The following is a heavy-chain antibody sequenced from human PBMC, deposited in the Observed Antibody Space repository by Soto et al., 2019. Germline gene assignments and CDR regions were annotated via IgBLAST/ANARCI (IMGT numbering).Heavy chain of an antibody. J-gene: IGHJ6*03. D-gene: IGHD6-6*01. CDR3: ARVGSSSSRLYYYYYLDV. Sequence: QVQLQESGPGLVKPSETLSLTCTVSGGSISSYYWSWIRQPPGKGLEWIGYIYYSVSTNYNPSLKSQVTMSVDTSKNQFSLKLSSVTAADTAVYYCARVGSSSSRLYYYYYLDVWGKGTTVTVSS. CDR2: IYYSVST. CDR1: GGSISSYY. V-gene: IGHV4-59*01.